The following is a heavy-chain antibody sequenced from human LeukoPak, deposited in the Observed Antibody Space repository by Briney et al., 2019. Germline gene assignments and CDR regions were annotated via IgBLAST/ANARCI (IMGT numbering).Heavy chain of an antibody. CDR3: AKDIGADYYYDSSGYFI. V-gene: IGHV3-43*02. J-gene: IGHJ3*02. CDR1: GFTFDNYA. CDR2: ISGDGDST. Sequence: PGGSLRLSCAASGFTFDNYAMHWVRQVPGRGLEWVSLISGDGDSTYYPDSVKGRCTISRDNSKNSLYLQMNSLRTEDTALYYCAKDIGADYYYDSSGYFIWGQGTMVTVSS. D-gene: IGHD3-22*01.